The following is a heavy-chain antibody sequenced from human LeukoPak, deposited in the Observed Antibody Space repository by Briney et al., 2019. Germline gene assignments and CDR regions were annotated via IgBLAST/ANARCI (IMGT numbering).Heavy chain of an antibody. D-gene: IGHD6-25*01. CDR2: VSYDGSKK. CDR3: AQDPWPNSGPYYYVDV. J-gene: IGHJ6*03. V-gene: IGHV3-30*18. CDR1: GFTFSNYG. Sequence: GGSLRLSCAASGFTFSNYGMHWVRQAPGKGLEWVALVSYDGSKKTYADSVKGRFTISRDDSKNTLYLQMNSLRPEDTAVYYCAQDPWPNSGPYYYVDVWGKGATVTVSS.